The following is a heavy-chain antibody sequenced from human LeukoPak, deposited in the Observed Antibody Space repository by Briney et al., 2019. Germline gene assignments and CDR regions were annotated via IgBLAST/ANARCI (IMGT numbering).Heavy chain of an antibody. CDR3: AKEPGGYSSGWYFDY. Sequence: GGSLRLSCAASGFTFSSYAMSWVRQAPGKGPEWVSAISGSGGSTYYADSVKGRFTISRDNSKNTLYLQMNSLRAEDTAVYYCAKEPGGYSSGWYFDYWGQGTLVTVSS. J-gene: IGHJ4*02. CDR2: ISGSGGST. CDR1: GFTFSSYA. D-gene: IGHD6-19*01. V-gene: IGHV3-23*01.